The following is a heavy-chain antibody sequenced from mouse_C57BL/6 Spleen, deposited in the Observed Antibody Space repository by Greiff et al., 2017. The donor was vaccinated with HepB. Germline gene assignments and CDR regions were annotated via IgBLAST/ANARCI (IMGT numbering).Heavy chain of an antibody. J-gene: IGHJ2*01. CDR3: ARATVVEGFDY. CDR1: GYTFTDYY. V-gene: IGHV1-19*01. CDR2: INPYNGGT. Sequence: SGPVLVKPGASVKMSCKASGYTFTDYYMNWVKQSHGKSLEWIGVINPYNGGTSYNQKFKGKATLTVDKSSSTAYMELNSLTSEDSAVYYCARATVVEGFDYWGQGTTLTVSS. D-gene: IGHD1-1*01.